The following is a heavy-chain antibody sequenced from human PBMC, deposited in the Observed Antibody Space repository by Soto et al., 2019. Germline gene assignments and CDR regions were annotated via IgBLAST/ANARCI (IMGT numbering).Heavy chain of an antibody. V-gene: IGHV1-3*01. Sequence: QVQLVQSGAEVKKPGASVRLSCKVSEKSFDNFAVHWVRQTPGQRPEWMGRINVGDDKTKYSEKFQGRVIVSYDTSATTAYMELRALSSEDTAVYYCARAKYDYIWGSSHPFDQWGQGAQVTVAS. D-gene: IGHD3-16*01. J-gene: IGHJ4*02. CDR1: EKSFDNFA. CDR3: ARAKYDYIWGSSHPFDQ. CDR2: INVGDDKT.